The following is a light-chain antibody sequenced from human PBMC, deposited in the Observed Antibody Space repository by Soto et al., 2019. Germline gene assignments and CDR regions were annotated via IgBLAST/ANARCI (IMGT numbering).Light chain of an antibody. CDR2: EVR. CDR1: SSDVGDYNY. J-gene: IGLJ1*01. V-gene: IGLV2-14*01. CDR3: SSYRTGSAFYV. Sequence: QSAVTQPASVSGSPGQSITISCTGTSSDVGDYNYVSWYQHHPGKAPKLIIYEVRNRPSGVSNRFSGAKSGNTASLTISGLQAEDEADYYCSSYRTGSAFYVFGSGTKVT.